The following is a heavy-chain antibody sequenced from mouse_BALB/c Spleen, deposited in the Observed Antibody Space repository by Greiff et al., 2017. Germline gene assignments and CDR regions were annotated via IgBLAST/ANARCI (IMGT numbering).Heavy chain of an antibody. Sequence: VQLQQSGAELVRPGTSVKISCKASGYAFTNYWLGWVKQRPGHGLEWIGDIYPGSGNTYYNEQFKGKATLTADKSSSTAYMQLSSLTSEDSAVYFCARKITTVVATNYFDDWGQGTTLTVSS. CDR2: IYPGSGNT. J-gene: IGHJ2*01. CDR1: GYAFTNYW. CDR3: ARKITTVVATNYFDD. D-gene: IGHD1-1*01. V-gene: IGHV1-63*01.